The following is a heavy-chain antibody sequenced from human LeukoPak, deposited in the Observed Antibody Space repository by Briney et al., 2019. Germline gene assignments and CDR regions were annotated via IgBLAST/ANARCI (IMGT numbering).Heavy chain of an antibody. D-gene: IGHD5-24*01. CDR2: IYYSGST. CDR3: ARVPSRWLQFDC. J-gene: IGHJ4*02. CDR1: GGSISSYY. V-gene: IGHV4-59*01. Sequence: SETLSLTCTVSGGSISSYYWSWIRQPPGKGLEWIGYIYYSGSTNYNPSLKSRVTISVDTSKNQFSLKLSSVTAADTAVYYCARVPSRWLQFDCWGQGTLVTVSS.